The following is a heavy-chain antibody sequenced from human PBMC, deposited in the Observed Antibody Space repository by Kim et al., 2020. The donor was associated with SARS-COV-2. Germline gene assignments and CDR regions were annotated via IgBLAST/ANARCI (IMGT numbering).Heavy chain of an antibody. D-gene: IGHD3-22*01. CDR1: GGSISSYY. CDR2: IYYSGGT. V-gene: IGHV4-59*01. Sequence: SETLSLTCTVSGGSISSYYWSWIRQPPGKGLEWIGYIYYSGGTNYNPSLKSRVTISVDTSKNQFSLKLSSVTAADTAVYYCARGITYYYDSSGYGGYYFDYWGQGTLVTVSS. CDR3: ARGITYYYDSSGYGGYYFDY. J-gene: IGHJ4*02.